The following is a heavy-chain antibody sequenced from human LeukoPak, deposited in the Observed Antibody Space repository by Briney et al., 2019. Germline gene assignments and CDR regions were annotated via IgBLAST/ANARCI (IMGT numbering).Heavy chain of an antibody. CDR3: AKDKGEMSAGYYFDY. Sequence: GGSLRLSCAASGFTFSSYSMNWVRQAPGKGLEWVSYISSSSSTIYYADSVKGRFTISRDNAKNSLYLQMNSLRAEDTAVYYCAKDKGEMSAGYYFDYWGQGTLVTVSS. CDR1: GFTFSSYS. V-gene: IGHV3-48*04. J-gene: IGHJ4*02. CDR2: ISSSSSTI. D-gene: IGHD6-13*01.